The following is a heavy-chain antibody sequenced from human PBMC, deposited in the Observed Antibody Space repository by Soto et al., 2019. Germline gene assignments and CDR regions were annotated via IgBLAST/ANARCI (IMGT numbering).Heavy chain of an antibody. CDR1: GGSIRRGDYY. V-gene: IGHV4-30-4*01. CDR2: IYYSGST. Sequence: TVSLTCTVSGGSIRRGDYYWSWIRQPQGKGLEWIGYIYYSGSTYYNPSLKSRVTVSVDTSKNQFSLKLSSVTAADTAVYYCARGPSYYNSARGWFDPWGQGTLVTVSS. J-gene: IGHJ5*02. CDR3: ARGPSYYNSARGWFDP. D-gene: IGHD3-10*01.